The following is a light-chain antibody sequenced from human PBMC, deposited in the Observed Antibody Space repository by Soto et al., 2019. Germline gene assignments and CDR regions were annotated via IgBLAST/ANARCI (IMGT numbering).Light chain of an antibody. CDR1: QSVSNY. Sequence: GDRFTITCRASQSVSNYLQWYQQKSGHAPKLLVYAASSLHSGVPSRFSGSGSGTDFTLTISSLQPEDFATYYCLQTYTSLTWTFGQGTKVDIK. CDR2: AAS. J-gene: IGKJ1*01. V-gene: IGKV1-39*01. CDR3: LQTYTSLTWT.